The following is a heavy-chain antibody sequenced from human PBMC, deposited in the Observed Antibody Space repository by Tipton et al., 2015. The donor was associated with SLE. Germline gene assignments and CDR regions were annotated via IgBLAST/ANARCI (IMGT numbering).Heavy chain of an antibody. CDR1: GFTFSNYG. D-gene: IGHD2-15*01. V-gene: IGHV3-30*02. CDR3: AKARVVVNANDAMDV. Sequence: SGFTFSNYGIHWVRQAPGKGLEWVAFIRYDGSVEYYADSVRGRFIISRDNPKNTLYLQMNGLGAEDTAVYYCAKARVVVNANDAMDVWGQGTTVTVSS. J-gene: IGHJ6*02. CDR2: IRYDGSVE.